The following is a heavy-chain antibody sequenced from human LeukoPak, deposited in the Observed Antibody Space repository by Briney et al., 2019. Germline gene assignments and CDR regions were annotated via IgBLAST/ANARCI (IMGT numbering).Heavy chain of an antibody. CDR1: GGSISSYY. Sequence: SETLSLTCTVSGGSISSYYWSWIRQPPGKGLEWIGYIYYSGSANYNPPLKSRVTISVDTSKNQFSLKLSSVTAADTAVYYCARRANGYYYYGMDVWGQGTTVTVSS. D-gene: IGHD1-1*01. CDR3: ARRANGYYYYGMDV. J-gene: IGHJ6*02. V-gene: IGHV4-59*08. CDR2: IYYSGSA.